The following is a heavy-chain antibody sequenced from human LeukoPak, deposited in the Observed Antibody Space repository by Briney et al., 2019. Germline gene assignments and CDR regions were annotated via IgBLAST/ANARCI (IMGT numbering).Heavy chain of an antibody. CDR1: GGTFSSYA. V-gene: IGHV1-69*05. D-gene: IGHD5-24*01. J-gene: IGHJ6*03. CDR2: IIPIVGTA. CDR3: ATAPVNRRRDGYNSTYYMDV. Sequence: SVKVSCKASGGTFSSYAISWVRRAPGQGLQWRVGIIPIVGTANYAKKFPGRVTTTTDESTSTAYRELSRLTSEDTAVYYCATAPVNRRRDGYNSTYYMDVWGKGTTVTVSS.